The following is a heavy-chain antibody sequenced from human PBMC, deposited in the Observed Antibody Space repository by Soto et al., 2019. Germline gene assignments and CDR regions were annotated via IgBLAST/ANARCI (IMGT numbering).Heavy chain of an antibody. CDR3: ARDTIAAAGRGRYNWFDP. CDR1: GDSVSSNSAA. Sequence: SQTLSLTCVISGDSVSSNSAACNWIRQSPSRGLEWLGRTYYRSKWYNDYAVSVKSRITINPDTSKNQFSLQLNSVTPEDTAVYYCARDTIAAAGRGRYNWFDPWGQGTLVTVSS. V-gene: IGHV6-1*01. D-gene: IGHD6-13*01. CDR2: TYYRSKWYN. J-gene: IGHJ5*02.